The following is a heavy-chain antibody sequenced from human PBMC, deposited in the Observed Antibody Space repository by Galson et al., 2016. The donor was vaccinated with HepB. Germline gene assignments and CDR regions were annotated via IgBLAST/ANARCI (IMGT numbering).Heavy chain of an antibody. J-gene: IGHJ4*02. D-gene: IGHD3-16*01. CDR2: INQDGSEK. CDR3: AKDLSNYDYVWGLDY. Sequence: SLRLSCAVSGFTFSSYWMSWVRQAPGKGLEWVAGINQDGSEKSYLDSVKGRATISRDNAKNSLYLQMNSLRAEDTAVYYCAKDLSNYDYVWGLDYWGQGTLVTVSS. V-gene: IGHV3-7*01. CDR1: GFTFSSYW.